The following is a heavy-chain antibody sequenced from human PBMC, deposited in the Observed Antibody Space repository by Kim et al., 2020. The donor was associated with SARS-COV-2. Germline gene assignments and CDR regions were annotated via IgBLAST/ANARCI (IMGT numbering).Heavy chain of an antibody. CDR1: EFSFSEYA. CDR3: VRGPGTDGKGFEYYSMDV. J-gene: IGHJ6*01. Sequence: GGSLRLSCAASEFSFSEYAMSWVRQGPGKGLEWVSGISGSGGGTYYTDSVKGRFTFSRDNAKNTLYLEMNNLRDDDTAVFYCVRGPGTDGKGFEYYSMDV. CDR2: ISGSGGGT. V-gene: IGHV3-23*01. D-gene: IGHD1-1*01.